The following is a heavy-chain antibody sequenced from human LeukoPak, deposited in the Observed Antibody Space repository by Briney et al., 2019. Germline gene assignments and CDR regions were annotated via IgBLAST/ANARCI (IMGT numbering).Heavy chain of an antibody. J-gene: IGHJ4*02. CDR3: AKGITMIVVVITPADY. Sequence: GGSLRLSCAASGFTVSSNYMSWVRQAPGKGLEWVSVISGSGGSTYYADSVKGRFTISRDNSKNTLYLQMNSLRAEDTAVYYCAKGITMIVVVITPADYWGQGTLVTVSS. D-gene: IGHD3-22*01. CDR2: ISGSGGST. V-gene: IGHV3-23*01. CDR1: GFTVSSNY.